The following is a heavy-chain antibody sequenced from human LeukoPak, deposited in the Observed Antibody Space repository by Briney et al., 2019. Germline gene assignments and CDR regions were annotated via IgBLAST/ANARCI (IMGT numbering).Heavy chain of an antibody. CDR3: AQSEVPYYFDY. J-gene: IGHJ4*02. CDR1: GGSISSGSYY. CDR2: IYTSGST. V-gene: IGHV4-61*02. Sequence: SETLSLTCTVSGGSISSGSYYWSWIRQPAGKGLEWIGRIYTSGSTNYNPSLKSRVTISVDTSKNQFSLKLSSVTAADTAVYYCAQSEVPYYFDYWGQGTLVTVSS. D-gene: IGHD1-1*01.